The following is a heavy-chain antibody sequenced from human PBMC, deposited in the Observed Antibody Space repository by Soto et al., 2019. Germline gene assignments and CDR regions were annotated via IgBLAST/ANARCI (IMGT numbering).Heavy chain of an antibody. Sequence: QVQLVESGGGVVQPGRSLRLSCAASGFTFSSYAMHWVRQAPGKGLEWVAVISYEGSNKYYADSVKGRFTISRDNSKNTLYLQMNSLRAEDTAVYYCARDSQPAIIVAAAGDNWFDPWGQGTLVTVSS. D-gene: IGHD6-13*01. V-gene: IGHV3-30-3*01. CDR1: GFTFSSYA. CDR3: ARDSQPAIIVAAAGDNWFDP. J-gene: IGHJ5*02. CDR2: ISYEGSNK.